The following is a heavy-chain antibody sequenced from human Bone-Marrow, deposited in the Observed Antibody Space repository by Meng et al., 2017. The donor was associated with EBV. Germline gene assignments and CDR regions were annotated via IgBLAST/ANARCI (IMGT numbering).Heavy chain of an antibody. D-gene: IGHD3-10*01. J-gene: IGHJ4*02. CDR3: ASESGRGFTPDY. CDR2: LIPMSGAP. Sequence: VQLVQSGAEVKKPGSSVKVSCKTSGCTFSSDAISWVRQAPGQGLVWLGGLIPMSGAPYYAQNFQGRVTITADESTSTHYMELSNLRSEDTAMYYCASESGRGFTPDYWGQGTLVTVSS. CDR1: GCTFSSDA. V-gene: IGHV1-69*01.